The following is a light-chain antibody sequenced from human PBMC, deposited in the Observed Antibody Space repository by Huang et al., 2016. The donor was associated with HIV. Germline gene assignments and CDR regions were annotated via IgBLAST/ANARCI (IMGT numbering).Light chain of an antibody. CDR1: QTIITL. CDR2: DAS. CDR3: QERYNWPLT. J-gene: IGKJ3*01. Sequence: EIVLTQSPATLSLSPGDRATLSCRANQTIITLLAWYQQKPGQNPRLLIYDASSRAAGIPVIISGCGSGTDFTLPISSLEPEDFAVDYCQERYNWPLTFGPGTKVDVK. V-gene: IGKV3-11*01.